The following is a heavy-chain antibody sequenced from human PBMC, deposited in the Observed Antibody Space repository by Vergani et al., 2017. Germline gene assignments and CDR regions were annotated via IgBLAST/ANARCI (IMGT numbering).Heavy chain of an antibody. D-gene: IGHD5-12*01. Sequence: EVQLLESGGGLVQPGGSLRLSCAASGFTFSSYAMSWVRQAPGKGLEWVSSISSSSSYIYYADSVKGRFTISRDNAKNSLYLQMNSLRAEDTAVYYCARDSYSGYDCWGQGTLVTVSS. J-gene: IGHJ4*02. CDR2: ISSSSSYI. CDR3: ARDSYSGYDC. CDR1: GFTFSSYA. V-gene: IGHV3-21*01.